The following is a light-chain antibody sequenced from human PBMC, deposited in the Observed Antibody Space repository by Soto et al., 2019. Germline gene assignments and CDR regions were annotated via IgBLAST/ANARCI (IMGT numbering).Light chain of an antibody. CDR3: QHHNSSAQT. V-gene: IGKV1-5*01. CDR1: QSIRHY. CDR2: GAS. J-gene: IGKJ1*01. Sequence: DIQMTQSPPTLSASVGDRVTITCRASQSIRHYLAWYQQMPGKAPKLLIYGASTLQSGVPSRFSGSGSGTECTLTISSLQPDDFGTYFCQHHNSSAQTFGQGTKVEIK.